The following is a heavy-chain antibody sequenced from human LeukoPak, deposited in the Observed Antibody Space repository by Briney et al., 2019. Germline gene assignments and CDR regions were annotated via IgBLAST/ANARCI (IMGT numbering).Heavy chain of an antibody. CDR2: INHSGST. D-gene: IGHD3-10*01. Sequence: PSETLSLTCAVYGGSFSGYYWGWIRQPPGKGLEWIGEINHSGSTNYNPSLKSRVIISEDTSKNQFSLKLNSVTAADTAVYYCARQKWFGDLNWFDPWGQGTLVTVSS. CDR3: ARQKWFGDLNWFDP. CDR1: GGSFSGYY. J-gene: IGHJ5*02. V-gene: IGHV4-34*01.